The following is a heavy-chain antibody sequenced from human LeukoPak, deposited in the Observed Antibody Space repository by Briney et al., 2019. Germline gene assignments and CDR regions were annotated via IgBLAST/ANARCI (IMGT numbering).Heavy chain of an antibody. CDR3: TRDAPTVATFWTFDF. CDR2: IIPIFGTA. Sequence: GASVKVSCKASGGTFSGYAISWVRQAPGQGLEWMGGIIPIFGTANYAQKFQGRVTMTTDTSTGSAYMELRSLRSDDTAMYFCTRDAPTVATFWTFDFWGQGTLVTVSS. J-gene: IGHJ4*02. D-gene: IGHD5-12*01. CDR1: GGTFSGYA. V-gene: IGHV1-69*05.